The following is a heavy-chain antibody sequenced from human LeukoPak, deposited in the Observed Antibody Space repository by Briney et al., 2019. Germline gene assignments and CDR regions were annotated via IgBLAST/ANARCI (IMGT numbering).Heavy chain of an antibody. CDR3: AREELAVAGFDY. D-gene: IGHD6-19*01. V-gene: IGHV3-48*03. CDR1: GFTFSSYE. CDR2: ISSSGSTI. J-gene: IGHJ4*02. Sequence: QPGGSLRLSCAASGFTFSSYEMNWVRQAPGKGLEWVSYISSSGSTIYYADSVKGRFTISRDNAKNSLYLQMNSLRAEDTAVYYCAREELAVAGFDYWGQGTLVTVSS.